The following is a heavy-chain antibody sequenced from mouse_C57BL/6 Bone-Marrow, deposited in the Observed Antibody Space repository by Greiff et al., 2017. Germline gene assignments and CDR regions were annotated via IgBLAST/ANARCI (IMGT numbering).Heavy chain of an antibody. J-gene: IGHJ2*01. D-gene: IGHD2-5*01. CDR1: GYSFTGYY. CDR2: INPSTGGT. V-gene: IGHV1-42*01. CDR3: ARRGYSNYGFDY. Sequence: EVQLQQSGPELVKPGASVKISCKASGYSFTGYYMNWVKQSPEKSLEWIGEINPSTGGTTYNQKFKAKATLTVDKSSSTAYMQLKSLTSEDSAVYYCARRGYSNYGFDYWAKAPLSQSPQ.